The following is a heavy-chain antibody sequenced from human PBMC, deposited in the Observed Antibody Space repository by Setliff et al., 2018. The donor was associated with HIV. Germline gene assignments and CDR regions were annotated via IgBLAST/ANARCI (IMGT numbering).Heavy chain of an antibody. J-gene: IGHJ6*03. CDR2: IYYTGSP. CDR1: GDSISSSIYY. V-gene: IGHV4-39*01. D-gene: IGHD6-6*01. Sequence: SETLSLTCTVSGDSISSSIYYWGWVRQPPGKGLEWIGGIYYTGSPFYNPSLKSRATISVDTSNNQLSLKLSSVTAADTAVYYCARGGGTSSPIDYHYYIDVWGKGTTVTVSS. CDR3: ARGGGTSSPIDYHYYIDV.